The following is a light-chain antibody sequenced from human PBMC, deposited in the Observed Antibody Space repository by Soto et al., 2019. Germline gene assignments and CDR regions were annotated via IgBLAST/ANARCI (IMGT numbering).Light chain of an antibody. CDR1: SSEVGGYNY. CDR2: DVS. J-gene: IGLJ2*01. Sequence: QSVLTQPASAAGSAGQAITISCTGTSSEVGGYNYVSWYQQHPGKDPKLMIYDVSNRPSGVSNRLSGAKSGNTSSLTISGLQAEDEADYYCSSYTSSSTLVVFGGGTKFTGL. V-gene: IGLV2-14*01. CDR3: SSYTSSSTLVV.